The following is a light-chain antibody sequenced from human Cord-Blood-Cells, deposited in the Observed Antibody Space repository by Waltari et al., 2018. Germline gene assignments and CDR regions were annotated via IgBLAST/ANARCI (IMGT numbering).Light chain of an antibody. CDR3: SSYTSSSTYWV. J-gene: IGLJ3*02. CDR1: SSDGGGYNY. V-gene: IGLV2-14*01. Sequence: QSALTQPAPVSGSPGQSITISCTGTSSDGGGYNYASWYQQHPGKAPKLMIYDVSKRPSGVSNRFSGSKSGNTASLTISGLQAEDEADYYCSSYTSSSTYWVFGGGTKLTVL. CDR2: DVS.